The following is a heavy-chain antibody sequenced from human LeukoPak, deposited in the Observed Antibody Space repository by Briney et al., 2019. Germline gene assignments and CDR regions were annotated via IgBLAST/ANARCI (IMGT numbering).Heavy chain of an antibody. J-gene: IGHJ4*02. Sequence: GASVKVSCKASGGTFSSYAISWVRQAPGQGLEWMGGIIPIFGTANYAQKFQGRVTITTDESTSTAYMELSSLRSEDTAVYYCATTYCSSTSCSLDYWGQGTLVTVSS. CDR3: ATTYCSSTSCSLDY. V-gene: IGHV1-69*05. D-gene: IGHD2-2*01. CDR2: IIPIFGTA. CDR1: GGTFSSYA.